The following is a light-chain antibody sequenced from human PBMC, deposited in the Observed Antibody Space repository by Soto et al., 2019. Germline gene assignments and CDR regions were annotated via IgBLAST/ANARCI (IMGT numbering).Light chain of an antibody. CDR2: EVT. Sequence: QSALTQTASVSGSPGQSITISCTGTSSDVGGYNFVSWYQQHPGKAPKLIIHEVTNRPSGVSGRFSGSKSGNTAFLTISGLQAEGEAVYYCCSHSSSITWMFGGGTQLTVL. CDR1: SSDVGGYNF. V-gene: IGLV2-14*03. J-gene: IGLJ3*02. CDR3: CSHSSSITWM.